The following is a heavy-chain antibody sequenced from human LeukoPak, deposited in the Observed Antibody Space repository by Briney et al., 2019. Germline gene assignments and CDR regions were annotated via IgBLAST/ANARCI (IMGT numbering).Heavy chain of an antibody. V-gene: IGHV4-59*11. J-gene: IGHJ4*02. CDR3: ARLVVPVLNLDY. CDR2: IYYSGST. D-gene: IGHD2-2*01. CDR1: GGSISDHY. Sequence: SETLSLTCTVSGGSISDHYWSWIRQPPGKGLEWIGYIYYSGSTNYNPSLKSRVTISVDTSKNRFSLKLSSVTAEDTAVYYCARLVVPVLNLDYWGQGTLVTVSS.